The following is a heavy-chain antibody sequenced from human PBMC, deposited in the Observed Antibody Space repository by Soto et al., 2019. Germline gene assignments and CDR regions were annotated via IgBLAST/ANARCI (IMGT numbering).Heavy chain of an antibody. CDR1: GFTFSSYG. V-gene: IGHV3-33*01. CDR3: ARTMSYSFDY. J-gene: IGHJ4*02. Sequence: ESGGGVVQPGRSLRLSCAASGFTFSSYGMHWVRQAPGKGLEWVAVIWYDGSNKYYADSVKGRFTISRDNSKNTLYLQMNSLRAKDTAVYYCARTMSYSFDYWGQGTLVTVSS. D-gene: IGHD1-26*01. CDR2: IWYDGSNK.